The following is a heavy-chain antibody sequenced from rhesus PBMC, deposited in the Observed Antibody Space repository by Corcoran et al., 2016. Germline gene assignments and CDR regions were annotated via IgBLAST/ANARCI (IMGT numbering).Heavy chain of an antibody. CDR3: TRDGAAARFDY. CDR1: GFPFSSYE. Sequence: DVQLVESGGGLVKPGGSLRLSCVASGFPFSSYEMHWVRQAPGKGLEFVSVISESGGTIYYADSVKGRFTISRDNAKNSLFLQMNSLRAEDTAVYYCTRDGAAARFDYWGQGVLVTVSS. D-gene: IGHD6-25*01. CDR2: ISESGGTI. V-gene: IGHV3-100*02. J-gene: IGHJ4*01.